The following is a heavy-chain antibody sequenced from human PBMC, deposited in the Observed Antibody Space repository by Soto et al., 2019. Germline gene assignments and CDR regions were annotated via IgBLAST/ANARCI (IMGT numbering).Heavy chain of an antibody. Sequence: GESLKISCKGSGYSFTSYWIGWVRQMPGKGLEWMGIIYPGDSDTRYSPSFQGQVTISADKSISTAYLQWSSLKASDTAMYYCARHKGYSYSYYYYGMDVWGQGTTVTVSS. CDR3: ARHKGYSYSYYYYGMDV. J-gene: IGHJ6*02. V-gene: IGHV5-51*01. CDR2: IYPGDSDT. CDR1: GYSFTSYW. D-gene: IGHD5-18*01.